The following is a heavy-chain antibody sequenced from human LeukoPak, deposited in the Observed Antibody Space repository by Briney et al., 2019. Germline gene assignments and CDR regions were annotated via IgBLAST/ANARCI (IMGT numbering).Heavy chain of an antibody. D-gene: IGHD4-17*01. Sequence: PGGSLRLSCAASGFTVSSNYMSWVRQAPGKGLEWVSVIYSGGSTYYADSVKGRFTISRDNSKNTLYLQINSLRIEDTAAYCCAREIHYGEPDYWGQGTLVTVSS. CDR3: AREIHYGEPDY. CDR2: IYSGGST. V-gene: IGHV3-53*01. J-gene: IGHJ4*02. CDR1: GFTVSSNY.